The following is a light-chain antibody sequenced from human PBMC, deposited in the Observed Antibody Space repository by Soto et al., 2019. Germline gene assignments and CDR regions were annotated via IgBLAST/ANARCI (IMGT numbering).Light chain of an antibody. CDR2: GAS. V-gene: IGKV3D-20*02. Sequence: EIVEMQCPGTLCLSPGGRAPLSWRASQSVSNNYLAWYQQNPGQAPRLLIYGASNRATGIPDRFSGSGSGTDFTLTISSLEPEDFAVYYCQQRNNCPCTFGQGTKVDIK. J-gene: IGKJ1*01. CDR1: QSVSNNY. CDR3: QQRNNCPCT.